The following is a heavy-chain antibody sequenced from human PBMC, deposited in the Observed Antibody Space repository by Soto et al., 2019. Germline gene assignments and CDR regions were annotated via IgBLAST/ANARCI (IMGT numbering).Heavy chain of an antibody. CDR3: LRRGLDS. CDR1: GYSFTNYW. V-gene: IGHV5-51*01. J-gene: IGHJ4*02. CDR2: VNPDNSET. Sequence: QLVQSGAEVKEPGESLRISCKGYGYSFTNYWIGWVRQMPGKGLEWMGTVNPDNSETKYSPSFEGQVTISADKSITTAYLHWSSLKASDSAMYYCLRRGLDSWGQGTLVTVSS.